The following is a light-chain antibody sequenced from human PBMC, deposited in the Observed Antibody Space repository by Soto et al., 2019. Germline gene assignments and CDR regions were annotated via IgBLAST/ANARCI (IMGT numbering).Light chain of an antibody. J-gene: IGLJ2*01. CDR2: RAD. CDR3: AAWDDTLSGLV. CDR1: SSNIGSNY. Sequence: QSALTQPASVSGTPGQTVTISCSGRSSNIGSNYVYWYQQLPGTAPRLLMYRADQRPSGVPDRFSGSKSGTSASLAISGLRSEDEADYYCAAWDDTLSGLVFGGGTKVTVL. V-gene: IGLV1-47*01.